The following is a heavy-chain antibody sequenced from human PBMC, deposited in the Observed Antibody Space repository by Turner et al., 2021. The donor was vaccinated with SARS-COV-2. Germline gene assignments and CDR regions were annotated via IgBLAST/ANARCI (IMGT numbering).Heavy chain of an antibody. Sequence: QVQLQESGPGLVKPSQTLSLTRSVSGGSISSGGYYWSWSRQHPGKGLEWIEYIYYSGCTYYNPSLKSRVTRSVDTSKNQFSLKLSSVTAADTAVYYCARYLYYYGSGSSHSFDYWGQGTLVTVSS. CDR3: ARYLYYYGSGSSHSFDY. V-gene: IGHV4-31*03. D-gene: IGHD3-10*01. J-gene: IGHJ4*02. CDR1: GGSISSGGYY. CDR2: IYYSGCT.